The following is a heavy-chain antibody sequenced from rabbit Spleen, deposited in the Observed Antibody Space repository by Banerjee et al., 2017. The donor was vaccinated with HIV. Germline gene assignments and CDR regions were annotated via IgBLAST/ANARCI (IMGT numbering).Heavy chain of an antibody. CDR1: GFSFSSSDY. CDR2: IAGSSSGFT. Sequence: QSLEESGGDLVKPGASLTLTCTASGFSFSSSDYMCWVRQAPGKGLEWISCIAGSSSGFTNSATWAKGRFTISKTSSTTVTLQMTSLTVADTATYFCARDTGSSFSSYGMDLWGQGTLVTVS. V-gene: IGHV1S40*01. D-gene: IGHD8-1*01. J-gene: IGHJ6*01. CDR3: ARDTGSSFSSYGMDL.